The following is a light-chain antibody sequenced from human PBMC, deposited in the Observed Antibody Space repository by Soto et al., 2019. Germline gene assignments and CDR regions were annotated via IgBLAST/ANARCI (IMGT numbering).Light chain of an antibody. CDR1: HILHSNGINY. V-gene: IGKV2-28*01. CDR3: MQALQTRLT. CDR2: LGS. J-gene: IGKJ4*01. Sequence: DLVVTQSPLSLPVTPGEPASMSCRASHILHSNGINYLHWYLQKPGQSPQLLIYLGSNRASGVPDRFSGSGSGTDFTLKISRVEAEDVGVYYCMQALQTRLTFGGGTKVDIK.